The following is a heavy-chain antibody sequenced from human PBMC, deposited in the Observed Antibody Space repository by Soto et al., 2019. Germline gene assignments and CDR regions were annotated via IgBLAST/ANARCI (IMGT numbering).Heavy chain of an antibody. Sequence: GGSLRLSCAASGFTFSDYYMSWIRQAPGKGLEWVSYISSSSSYTYYAASVKGRFTISRDNAKNSLYLQITSLRAEDTAVYYCARWQVVTAHDAFDIWGQGTMVTVSS. CDR1: GFTFSDYY. D-gene: IGHD2-21*02. V-gene: IGHV3-11*06. J-gene: IGHJ3*02. CDR2: ISSSSSYT. CDR3: ARWQVVTAHDAFDI.